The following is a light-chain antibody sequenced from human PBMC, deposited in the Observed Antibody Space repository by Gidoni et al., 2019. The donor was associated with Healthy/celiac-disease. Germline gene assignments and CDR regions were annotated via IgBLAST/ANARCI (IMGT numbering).Light chain of an antibody. CDR2: EGS. CDR1: SSDVGSYNL. CDR3: CSYAGSSTFV. J-gene: IGLJ1*01. V-gene: IGLV2-23*01. Sequence: QSALTQPASVSGSPGQSITIPCTGTSSDVGSYNLVSWYQQHPGEAPKLMIYEGSKRPSGVSNLFSGSKSGNTASLTISGLQAEDDADYYCCSYAGSSTFVFGTGTKVTVL.